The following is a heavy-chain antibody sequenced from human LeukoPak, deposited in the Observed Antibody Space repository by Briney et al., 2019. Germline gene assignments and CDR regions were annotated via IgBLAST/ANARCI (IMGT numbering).Heavy chain of an antibody. CDR1: GYTLTELS. J-gene: IGHJ4*02. Sequence: ASVKVSCKVSGYTLTELSIHWVRQAPGKGLEWMGGFDPEDGETIYAQKFQGRVTMTEDTSTDTAYMELSSLRSEDTAVYYCATDRGYYDSSGYCHWGQGTLVTVSS. D-gene: IGHD3-22*01. CDR3: ATDRGYYDSSGYCH. CDR2: FDPEDGET. V-gene: IGHV1-24*01.